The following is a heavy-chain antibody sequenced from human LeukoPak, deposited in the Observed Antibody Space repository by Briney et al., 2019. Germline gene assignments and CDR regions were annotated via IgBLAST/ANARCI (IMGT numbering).Heavy chain of an antibody. CDR1: GFPFDDYG. CDR2: VSWNGAYT. CDR3: ARRKGPYGSGTYYDS. D-gene: IGHD3-10*01. Sequence: GGSLRLSCAASGFPFDDYGMSWVRLAPGKGLEWVSGVSWNGAYTEYADSMRGRFTISRDNAKKSLYLQMNSLRVDDTALYYCARRKGPYGSGTYYDSWGQGTLVSVSS. V-gene: IGHV3-20*04. J-gene: IGHJ4*02.